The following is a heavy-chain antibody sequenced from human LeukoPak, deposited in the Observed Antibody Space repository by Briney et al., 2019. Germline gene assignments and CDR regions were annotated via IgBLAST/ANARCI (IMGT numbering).Heavy chain of an antibody. D-gene: IGHD3-22*01. J-gene: IGHJ4*02. V-gene: IGHV3-30*18. Sequence: PGGSLRLSCAASGFTFSSYGMHWVRQAPGKGLEWVAVISYDGSNKYYADSVKGRFTISRDNSKNTLYLQMNSLRAEDTAVYYCAKDYDSSGYSLEGYFDYWGQGTLVTVSS. CDR3: AKDYDSSGYSLEGYFDY. CDR2: ISYDGSNK. CDR1: GFTFSSYG.